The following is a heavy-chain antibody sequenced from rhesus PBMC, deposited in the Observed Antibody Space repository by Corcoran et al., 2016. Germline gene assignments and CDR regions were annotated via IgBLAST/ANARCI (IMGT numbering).Heavy chain of an antibody. Sequence: EVQLVESGGGLAKPGGSLRLSCAASGFTFSDYYMHWVRQDSGKGLVWVSRVSDGGGSTWYADSGKGRFTISRENATNTLYLQMDRLRAENTAVYYCARDRDGNYDYWGQGVLVTVSS. D-gene: IGHD4-35*01. CDR3: ARDRDGNYDY. J-gene: IGHJ4*01. CDR2: VSDGGGST. CDR1: GFTFSDYY. V-gene: IGHV3S29*01.